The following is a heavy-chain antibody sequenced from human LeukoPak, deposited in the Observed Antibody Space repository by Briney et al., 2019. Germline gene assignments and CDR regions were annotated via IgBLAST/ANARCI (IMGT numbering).Heavy chain of an antibody. J-gene: IGHJ6*03. CDR2: IYSDNT. Sequence: GGSLRLSCTVSGFTVSSNSMSWVRQAPGKGLEWVSFIYSDNTYYADSVKGRFTISRDNSKNTLYLQMNSLRAEDTAVYYCAKDGGGGSKDYYYMGVWGKGTTVTISS. CDR1: GFTVSSNS. V-gene: IGHV3-53*01. CDR3: AKDGGGGSKDYYYMGV. D-gene: IGHD2-15*01.